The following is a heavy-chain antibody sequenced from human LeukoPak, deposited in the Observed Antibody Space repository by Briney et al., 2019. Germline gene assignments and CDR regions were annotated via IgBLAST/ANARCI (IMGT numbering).Heavy chain of an antibody. D-gene: IGHD3-10*01. CDR1: GGSISSGGYY. CDR3: ARAAWFEESLDY. V-gene: IGHV4-39*07. CDR2: IYYSGST. Sequence: SETLSLTCTVSGGSISSGGYYWGWIRQPPGKGLEWIGSIYYSGSTYYNPSLKSRVTISVDTSKNQFSLKLSSVTAADTAVYYCARAAWFEESLDYWGQGTLVTVSS. J-gene: IGHJ4*02.